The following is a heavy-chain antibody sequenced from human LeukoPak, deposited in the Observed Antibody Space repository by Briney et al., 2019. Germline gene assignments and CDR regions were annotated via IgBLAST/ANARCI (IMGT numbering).Heavy chain of an antibody. CDR3: AKDYYDSSGYYFVRAFDI. J-gene: IGHJ3*02. V-gene: IGHV3-53*01. CDR2: FYSGGSI. Sequence: GGSLRLSCAASGVTVSDNYMSWVRQAPGKGLEWVSSFYSGGSIYYADSVKGRFTISRDNSKNTLYLQMNSLRAEDTAVYYCAKDYYDSSGYYFVRAFDIWGQGTMVTVSS. D-gene: IGHD3-22*01. CDR1: GVTVSDNY.